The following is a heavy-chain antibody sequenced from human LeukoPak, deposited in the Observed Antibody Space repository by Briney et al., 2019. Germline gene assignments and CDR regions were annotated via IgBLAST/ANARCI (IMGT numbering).Heavy chain of an antibody. CDR3: ARERAARSFDY. CDR1: GYTFTSNG. V-gene: IGHV1-18*01. CDR2: ISVYNGKT. D-gene: IGHD6-6*01. Sequence: GASVKVSCKASGYTFTSNGISLVRQAPGQGLEWVGWISVYNGKTDYAQKFQRRVTMTTDTPTSTAYIELRSLRSDDTAVYYCARERAARSFDYCGQRTLVSVSS. J-gene: IGHJ4*02.